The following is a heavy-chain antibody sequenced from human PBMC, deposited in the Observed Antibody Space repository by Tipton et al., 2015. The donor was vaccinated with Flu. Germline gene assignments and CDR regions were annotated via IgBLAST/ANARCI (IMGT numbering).Heavy chain of an antibody. J-gene: IGHJ6*02. CDR2: IGSAGDT. Sequence: SLRLSCAASGFTFSTYDIHWVCQGTGKGLEWVSGIGSAGDTYYLDSVKGRFTISRDNAKNSLYLQMNSLRVGDTAVYYCARGPLPDSNWYNGMDVWGQGTTVTVSS. CDR3: ARGPLPDSNWYNGMDV. V-gene: IGHV3-13*01. CDR1: GFTFSTYD. D-gene: IGHD6-13*01.